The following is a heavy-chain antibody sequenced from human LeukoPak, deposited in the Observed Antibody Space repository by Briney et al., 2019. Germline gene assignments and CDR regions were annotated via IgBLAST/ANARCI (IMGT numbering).Heavy chain of an antibody. Sequence: PGGSLRLSCAASGFTFSRHSMNWVRQAPGKGLEWLSSISSSSSTIYYADSVKGRVTISRDNAKKSLYLQMISLRDEDTAVYYCARGRYDSNSADFDYWGQGTVVSVSS. J-gene: IGHJ4*02. CDR3: ARGRYDSNSADFDY. D-gene: IGHD4-23*01. CDR2: ISSSSSTI. CDR1: GFTFSRHS. V-gene: IGHV3-48*02.